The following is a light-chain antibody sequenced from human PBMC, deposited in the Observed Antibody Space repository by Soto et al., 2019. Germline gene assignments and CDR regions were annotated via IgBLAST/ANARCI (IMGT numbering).Light chain of an antibody. CDR2: GTS. CDR1: QSVSGNS. J-gene: IGKJ2*01. CDR3: QQYGSSPYT. V-gene: IGKV3-20*01. Sequence: EIVLTQSPGTLSLSPGDGATLSCRASQSVSGNSLAWYQQKPGQAPRLLIYGTSTRATGIPDKFTGSVSGTDFTLSISRLEPEGFAVYYCQQYGSSPYTFGQGTKLEIK.